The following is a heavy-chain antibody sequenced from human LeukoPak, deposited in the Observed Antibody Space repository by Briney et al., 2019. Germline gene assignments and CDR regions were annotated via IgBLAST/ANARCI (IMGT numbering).Heavy chain of an antibody. CDR1: GYTLTELS. V-gene: IGHV1-24*01. J-gene: IGHJ4*02. D-gene: IGHD6-19*01. CDR3: ATSIAVAGFSFDY. CDR2: FDPEDGET. Sequence: ASVKVSCKVSGYTLTELSMHWVRQAPGKGLEWMGGFDPEDGETIYAQKFQGRVTRTEDTSTDTAYMELSSLRSEDTAVYYCATSIAVAGFSFDYWGQGTLVTVSS.